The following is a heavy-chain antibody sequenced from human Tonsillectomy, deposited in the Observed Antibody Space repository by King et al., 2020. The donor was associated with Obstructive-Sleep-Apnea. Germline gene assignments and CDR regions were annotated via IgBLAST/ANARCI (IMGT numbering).Heavy chain of an antibody. CDR3: AKDPGYSSSCIDY. CDR2: ISWNSGSI. J-gene: IGHJ4*02. V-gene: IGHV3-9*01. Sequence: VQLVESGGGLVQPGRSLRLSCAASVFTFDDYSMHWVRRNPGKGLEGGPGISWNSGSIGYCASVKGRVPISRGSAKNSLYLQMNSLRAEDTALYYCAKDPGYSSSCIDYWGQGTLVTVSS. D-gene: IGHD6-13*01. CDR1: VFTFDDYS.